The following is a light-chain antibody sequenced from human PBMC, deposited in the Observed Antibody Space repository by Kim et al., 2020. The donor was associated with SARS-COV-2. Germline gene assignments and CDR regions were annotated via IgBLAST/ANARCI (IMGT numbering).Light chain of an antibody. V-gene: IGKV1-17*03. CDR1: QAISNY. CDR2: GAS. J-gene: IGKJ1*01. Sequence: ASVGDRVTITCRASQAISNYLAWFQQKPGKVPKRLIYGASSLHTGVPSRFSGSGSGTEFTLTINSLQPEDFATYYCLQHNTYPWTFGQGTKVDIK. CDR3: LQHNTYPWT.